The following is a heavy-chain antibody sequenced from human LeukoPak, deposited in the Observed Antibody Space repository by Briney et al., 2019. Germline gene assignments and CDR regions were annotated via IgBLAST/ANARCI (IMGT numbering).Heavy chain of an antibody. V-gene: IGHV3-66*01. CDR2: IYSGGST. J-gene: IGHJ5*02. CDR3: ARAAGTAAAGTDPWFDP. CDR1: GFTVSSNY. D-gene: IGHD6-13*01. Sequence: GGSLRLSCAASGFTVSSNYMSWVCQAPGKGLEWVSVIYSGGSTYYADSMKGRFTISRDNSKNTLYLQMNSLRAEDTAVYYCARAAGTAAAGTDPWFDPWGQGTLVTVSS.